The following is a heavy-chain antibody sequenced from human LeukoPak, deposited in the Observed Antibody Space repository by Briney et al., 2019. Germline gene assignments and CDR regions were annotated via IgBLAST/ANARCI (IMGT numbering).Heavy chain of an antibody. J-gene: IGHJ3*02. D-gene: IGHD3-10*01. CDR1: GFTFDNYA. CDR2: IRGGGGVT. Sequence: PGGSLRLSCAASGFTFDNYAMNWVRQAPGKGLEWVSYIRGGGGVTRYSDSVKERFTISRDNSKNTLYLQMNSLRAEDTAIYYCAKCSASYYNDAFDIWGRGTMVTVSS. CDR3: AKCSASYYNDAFDI. V-gene: IGHV3-23*01.